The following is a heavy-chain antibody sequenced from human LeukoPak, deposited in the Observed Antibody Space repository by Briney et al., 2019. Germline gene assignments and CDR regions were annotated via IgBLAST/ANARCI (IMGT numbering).Heavy chain of an antibody. CDR1: GGSISSSSYY. D-gene: IGHD4-17*01. V-gene: IGHV4-39*01. J-gene: IGHJ6*03. CDR3: ARRSSRTVTRDYYMDV. Sequence: SATLSLTCTVSGGSISSSSYYWGWVRQPPGKGLEWNGSNYCSGNTYYNPSRKCRVPISVDTSKNQVSLTLSSVTAADTAVYYCARRSSRTVTRDYYMDVWGKGTTATVSS. CDR2: NYCSGNT.